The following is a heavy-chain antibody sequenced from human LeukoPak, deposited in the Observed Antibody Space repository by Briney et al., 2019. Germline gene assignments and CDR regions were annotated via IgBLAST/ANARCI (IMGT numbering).Heavy chain of an antibody. Sequence: ASVTVSFTASGGTFSIYAISWVRQAPGQGLAWMGTINPSGGSTGYAQKFQGRVIMTRDTSTSTVYMELSGLRSEDTAVYFCARVRSCGGDCYYFDFWGQGTLVTVSS. CDR3: ARVRSCGGDCYYFDF. V-gene: IGHV1-46*01. CDR1: GGTFSIYA. CDR2: INPSGGST. J-gene: IGHJ4*02. D-gene: IGHD2-21*02.